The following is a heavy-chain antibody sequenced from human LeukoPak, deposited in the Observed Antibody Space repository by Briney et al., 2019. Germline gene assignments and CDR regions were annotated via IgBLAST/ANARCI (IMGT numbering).Heavy chain of an antibody. CDR3: TTGKRPKTLDY. J-gene: IGHJ4*02. V-gene: IGHV3-15*01. Sequence: TGGSLRLSCAASGFTFSNAWMSWVRQAPGKGLEWVGRIKSKTDGGTTDYAAPVKGRFTISRDDSKNTLYLQMNSLKTEDKAVYYCTTGKRPKTLDYWGQGTLVTVSS. D-gene: IGHD1-1*01. CDR2: IKSKTDGGTT. CDR1: GFTFSNAW.